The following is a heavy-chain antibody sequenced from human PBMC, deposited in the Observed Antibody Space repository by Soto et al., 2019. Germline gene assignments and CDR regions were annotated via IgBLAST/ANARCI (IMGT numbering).Heavy chain of an antibody. CDR2: MNPNSGNT. Sequence: QVQLVQSGAEVKKPGASVKVSCKASGYTFTSYDINWVRQATGQGLEWMGWMNPNSGNTGYAQKFQGRVTMTRDTSRSTAYMELSSLRSEDTAVYYCARGVTMVRGFIITKKEIFFDYWGQGTLVTVSS. CDR3: ARGVTMVRGFIITKKEIFFDY. D-gene: IGHD3-10*01. V-gene: IGHV1-8*01. CDR1: GYTFTSYD. J-gene: IGHJ4*02.